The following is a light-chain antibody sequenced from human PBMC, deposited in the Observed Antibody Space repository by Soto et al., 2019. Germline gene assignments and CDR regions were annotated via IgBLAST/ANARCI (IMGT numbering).Light chain of an antibody. Sequence: QSVLTQPPSVSDAPRQRVSISCSGSSSNVGKNAVNWYQHVPGKAPKLLIYYDDLVPSGVSDRFSGSKSGTSASLAISGLQSEDEADYYCAAWDDSLNGVLFGGGTQLTVL. CDR3: AAWDDSLNGVL. CDR1: SSNVGKNA. J-gene: IGLJ2*01. CDR2: YDD. V-gene: IGLV1-36*01.